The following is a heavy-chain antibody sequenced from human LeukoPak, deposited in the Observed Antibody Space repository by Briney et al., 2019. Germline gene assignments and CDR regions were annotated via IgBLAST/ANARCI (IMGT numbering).Heavy chain of an antibody. J-gene: IGHJ6*02. CDR3: ARSTAYYYGMDV. Sequence: GASVKVSCKASGGTFSSYAISWVRQAPGQGLEWMGGIIPIFGTANYAQKFQGRVTITADESTSTAYMELSGLRSEDTAVYYCARSTAYYYGMDVWGQGTTVTVSS. CDR1: GGTFSSYA. V-gene: IGHV1-69*13. CDR2: IIPIFGTA. D-gene: IGHD4-11*01.